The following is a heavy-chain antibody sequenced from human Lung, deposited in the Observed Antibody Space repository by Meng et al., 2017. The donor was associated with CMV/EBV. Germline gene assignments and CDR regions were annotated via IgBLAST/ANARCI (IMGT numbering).Heavy chain of an antibody. D-gene: IGHD7-27*01. Sequence: GEXXKISCAASGFTFSTYNMNWVRQAPGKGLEWVSSISSSSNYIYYADSVKGRFTISRANARNSLFLQMNSLRAEDTAVYYCGRVPGLGMSFYYGLDVWGRGXTVTVSS. J-gene: IGHJ6*02. CDR1: GFTFSTYN. CDR2: ISSSSNYI. CDR3: GRVPGLGMSFYYGLDV. V-gene: IGHV3-21*06.